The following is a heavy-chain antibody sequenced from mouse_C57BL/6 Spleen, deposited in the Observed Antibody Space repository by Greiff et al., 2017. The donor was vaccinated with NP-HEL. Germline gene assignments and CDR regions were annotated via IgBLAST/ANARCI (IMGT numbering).Heavy chain of an antibody. CDR2: IYPGDGDT. CDR1: GYAFSSSW. V-gene: IGHV1-82*01. D-gene: IGHD4-1*02. J-gene: IGHJ2*01. Sequence: VQLQQSGPELVKPGASVKISCKASGYAFSSSWMNWVKQRPGKGLEWIGRIYPGDGDTNYNGKFKGKATLTADKSSSTAYMQLSSLTSEDSAVYFCATTGYFDYWGQGTTLTVSS. CDR3: ATTGYFDY.